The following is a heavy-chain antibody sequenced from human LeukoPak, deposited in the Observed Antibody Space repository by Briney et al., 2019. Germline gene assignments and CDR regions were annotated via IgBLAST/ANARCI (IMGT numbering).Heavy chain of an antibody. Sequence: SETLSLTCTVSGGSISTFFWTWIRQSARKGLEWIGRIYTGTTYYNPSLESRATISVDTSNNRFSLKLTSLTAADTAVYYCARGTEMTSFTGYYSFDYWGRGSLVTVSS. J-gene: IGHJ4*02. V-gene: IGHV4-4*07. CDR2: IYTGTT. CDR3: ARGTEMTSFTGYYSFDY. D-gene: IGHD5-24*01. CDR1: GGSISTFF.